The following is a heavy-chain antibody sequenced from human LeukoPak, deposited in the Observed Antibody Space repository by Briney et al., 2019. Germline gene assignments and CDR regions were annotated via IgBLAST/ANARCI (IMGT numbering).Heavy chain of an antibody. CDR2: INPDSGGT. D-gene: IGHD2-2*01. Sequence: ASVKVSCKASRYTFTGYYMHWVRQAPGQGLEWMGWINPDSGGTQNAQNSQGRVILTRDTSISTVYMELSRLTSDDTAVYYCARSSRSWSTFDNWGQGTLVTVSS. V-gene: IGHV1-2*02. J-gene: IGHJ4*02. CDR3: ARSSRSWSTFDN. CDR1: RYTFTGYY.